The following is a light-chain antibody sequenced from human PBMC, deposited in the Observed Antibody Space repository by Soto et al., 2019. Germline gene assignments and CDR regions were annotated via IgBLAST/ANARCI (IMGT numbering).Light chain of an antibody. J-gene: IGLJ1*01. V-gene: IGLV2-8*02. CDR2: EVF. Sequence: QSSVTQPPSASRSPGQSVTISCTGTRHAIGAYNYVSWYQQHPGKAPKLLIYEVFRRPSGVPDRFSGSRSGNTASLTVSGLQPEDEADYYCSSYAGRETGVFGTGTKVTVL. CDR3: SSYAGRETGV. CDR1: RHAIGAYNY.